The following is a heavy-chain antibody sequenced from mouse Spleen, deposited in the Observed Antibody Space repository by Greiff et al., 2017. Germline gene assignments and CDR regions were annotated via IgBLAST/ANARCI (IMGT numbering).Heavy chain of an antibody. CDR3: ARRSSSTGLFAY. D-gene: IGHD4-1*02. Sequence: EVMLVESGGGLVKLGGSLKLSCAASGFTFSSYAMSWVRQTPEKRLEWVATISSGGGNTYYPDSVKGRFTISRDNAKNTLYLQMSSLKSEDTAMYYCARRSSSTGLFAYWGQGTLVTVSA. CDR1: GFTFSSYA. J-gene: IGHJ3*01. CDR2: ISSGGGNT. V-gene: IGHV5-9*01.